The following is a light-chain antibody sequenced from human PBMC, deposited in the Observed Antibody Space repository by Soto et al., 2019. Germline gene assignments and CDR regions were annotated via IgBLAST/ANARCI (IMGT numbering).Light chain of an antibody. V-gene: IGLV1-40*01. CDR1: SSNIGAGYD. CDR2: GNT. CDR3: LSFGRSLSVG. J-gene: IGLJ2*01. Sequence: QSVLTQPPSVSGAPGQRVTISCTGSSSNIGAGYDVHWYQQLPGRAPKLLIYGNTNRPSGVPDRFSGSKSGTSASLAITGLQAEDEADYYWLSFGRSLSVGFGGGTKLTVL.